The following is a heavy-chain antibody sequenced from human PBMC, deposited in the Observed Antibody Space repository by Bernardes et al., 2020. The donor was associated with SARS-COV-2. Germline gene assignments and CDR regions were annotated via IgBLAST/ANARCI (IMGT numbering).Heavy chain of an antibody. V-gene: IGHV3-7*04. J-gene: IGHJ4*02. Sequence: GGSLRLSCAASGFTFSSYWMSWVRQAPGKGLEWVANIKPDGSGKDYVDSMKGRFTISRDNAKNSLFLQMDSLTAEDTAIYYCTRFSRTGECFWGQGTLVTVSS. D-gene: IGHD2-2*01. CDR1: GFTFSSYW. CDR2: IKPDGSGK. CDR3: TRFSRTGECF.